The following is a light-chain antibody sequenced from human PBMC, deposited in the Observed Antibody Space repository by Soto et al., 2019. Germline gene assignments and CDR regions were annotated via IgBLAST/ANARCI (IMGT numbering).Light chain of an antibody. J-gene: IGKJ1*01. V-gene: IGKV3-15*01. CDR1: QSVGSK. Sequence: EIVMTQSPATLSVSPGERATLSCRASQSVGSKLAWYQQKPGQAPRLLIYDASTRATGFPPTFSGSGSGTEFTLTISRLEPEDFAVYYCQQYGSLSWTFGQGTKVEIK. CDR3: QQYGSLSWT. CDR2: DAS.